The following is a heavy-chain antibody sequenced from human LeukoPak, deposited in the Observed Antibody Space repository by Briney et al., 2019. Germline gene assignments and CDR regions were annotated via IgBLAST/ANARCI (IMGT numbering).Heavy chain of an antibody. CDR3: AASGGYSSGTDY. CDR2: INPNSGGT. J-gene: IGHJ4*02. D-gene: IGHD6-19*01. CDR1: GYTFTGYY. Sequence: GASVKVSCKASGYTFTGYYMHWVRRAPGQGLEWMGRINPNSGGTNYAQKFQGRVTMTRDTSISTAYMELSRLRSDDTAVYYCAASGGYSSGTDYWGQGTLVTVSS. V-gene: IGHV1-2*06.